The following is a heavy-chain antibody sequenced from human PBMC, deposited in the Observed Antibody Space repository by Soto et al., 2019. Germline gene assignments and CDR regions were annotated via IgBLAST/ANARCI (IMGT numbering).Heavy chain of an antibody. V-gene: IGHV1-18*01. Sequence: QVQLVQSEGEVRQPGASVKVSCRASGYTFTSYGIIWVRQAPGQGLEWMGYISPSRGVTRYAQNLKGRVTFTTDTSTTTAYMERRSLSSDDTAVYYCAREMWTRTGPQNFFDYWGLGALVTVSS. CDR3: AREMWTRTGPQNFFDY. J-gene: IGHJ4*02. CDR1: GYTFTSYG. CDR2: ISPSRGVT. D-gene: IGHD2-21*01.